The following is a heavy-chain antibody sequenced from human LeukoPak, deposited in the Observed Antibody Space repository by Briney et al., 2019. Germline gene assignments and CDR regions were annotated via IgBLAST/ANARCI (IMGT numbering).Heavy chain of an antibody. Sequence: GASVTVSFKASGYTFTSYYIHWVRQAPGQGLEWMGIINPSGGSTSYAQKFQGRVTITRDTSTSTVYMEQSSLRSEDTAVYYCARDPRPIVAFDYWGQGTLVTVSS. D-gene: IGHD3-22*01. V-gene: IGHV1-46*01. J-gene: IGHJ4*02. CDR1: GYTFTSYY. CDR3: ARDPRPIVAFDY. CDR2: INPSGGST.